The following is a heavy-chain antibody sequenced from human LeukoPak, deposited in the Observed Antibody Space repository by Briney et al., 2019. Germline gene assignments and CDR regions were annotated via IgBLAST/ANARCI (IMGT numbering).Heavy chain of an antibody. J-gene: IGHJ3*02. CDR2: VYPGDSDT. Sequence: GESLKISCKGSGYSFTSYWIGWVRQMPGKGLEWMGIVYPGDSDTRYSPSFQGQVTISADKSISTAYLQWSSLKASDTALYYXXRRQRWLQSQAFDIWGQGTMVTVSS. V-gene: IGHV5-51*01. D-gene: IGHD5-24*01. CDR1: GYSFTSYW. CDR3: XRRQRWLQSQAFDI.